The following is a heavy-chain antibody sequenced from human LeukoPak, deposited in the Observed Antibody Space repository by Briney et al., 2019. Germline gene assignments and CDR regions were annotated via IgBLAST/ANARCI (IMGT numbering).Heavy chain of an antibody. D-gene: IGHD2/OR15-2a*01. CDR1: GGSISSGGYS. CDR2: IYHSGST. CDR3: ASLWYGMDV. J-gene: IGHJ6*02. Sequence: SETLSLTCAVSGGSISSGGYSWSWIRQPPGKGLEWIGYIYHSGSTYYNPSLKSRVTISVDRSKNQFSLKLSSVTAADTAVYYCASLWYGMDVWGQGTTVTVSS. V-gene: IGHV4-30-2*02.